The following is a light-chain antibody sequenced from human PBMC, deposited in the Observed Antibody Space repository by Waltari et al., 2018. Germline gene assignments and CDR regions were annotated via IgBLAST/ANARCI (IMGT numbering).Light chain of an antibody. Sequence: EIVLTQSPAPLSLSPGARATLSCRASQSVSSYLAWYQQKPGQAPRLLIYDASNRATGIPARFSGSGSGTDFTLTISSLEPEDFAVYYCQQRSNWPLTFGGGTKVEIK. CDR2: DAS. V-gene: IGKV3-11*01. CDR1: QSVSSY. CDR3: QQRSNWPLT. J-gene: IGKJ4*01.